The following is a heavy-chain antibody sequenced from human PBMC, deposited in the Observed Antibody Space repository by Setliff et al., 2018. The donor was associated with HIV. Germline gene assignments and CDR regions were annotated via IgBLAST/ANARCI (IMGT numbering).Heavy chain of an antibody. V-gene: IGHV4-59*08. Sequence: SETLSLTCTVSGGSISSDYWSWIRQPPGKGLEWIGYVYHSGSTNYNPSLKSRGTISVDTSKNQFSMKLRSVTAADTAVYYCARLRSELGVFDYWVQGTLVTVSS. D-gene: IGHD1-26*01. CDR3: ARLRSELGVFDY. CDR1: GGSISSDY. CDR2: VYHSGST. J-gene: IGHJ4*02.